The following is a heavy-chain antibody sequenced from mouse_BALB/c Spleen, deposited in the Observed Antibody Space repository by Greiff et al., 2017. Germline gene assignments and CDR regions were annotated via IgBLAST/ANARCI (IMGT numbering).Heavy chain of an antibody. CDR2: ISSGGST. Sequence: EVKLVESGGGLVKPGGSLKLSCAASGFTFSSYAMSWVRQTPEKRLEWVASISSGGSTYYPDSVKGRFTISRDNARNILYLQMSGLRSEDTAMYYCAREGNYPYYAMDYWGQGTSVTVSS. V-gene: IGHV5-6-5*01. D-gene: IGHD2-1*01. CDR3: AREGNYPYYAMDY. J-gene: IGHJ4*01. CDR1: GFTFSSYA.